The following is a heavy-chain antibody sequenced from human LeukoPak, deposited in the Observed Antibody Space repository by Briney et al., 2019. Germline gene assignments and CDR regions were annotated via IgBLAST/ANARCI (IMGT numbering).Heavy chain of an antibody. V-gene: IGHV4-59*01. CDR2: IYYSGST. Sequence: SETLSLTCTVSGGSISSYYWSWIRQPPGKGLEWSGYIYYSGSTNYNPSLKSRVTISVDTSKNQFSLKLSSVTAADTAVYYCARSSGGFIGYYYYGMDVWGQGTTVTVSS. CDR3: ARSSGGFIGYYYYGMDV. D-gene: IGHD2-15*01. J-gene: IGHJ6*02. CDR1: GGSISSYY.